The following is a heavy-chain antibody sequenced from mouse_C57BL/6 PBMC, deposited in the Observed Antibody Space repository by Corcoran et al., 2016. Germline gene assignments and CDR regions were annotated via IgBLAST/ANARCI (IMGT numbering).Heavy chain of an antibody. CDR3: ARFGHYWYFDV. J-gene: IGHJ1*03. V-gene: IGHV9-3*01. Sequence: QIQLVQSGPELKKPGETVKISCKASGYTFTTYGMSWVKQAPGKGLKWMGWINTYSGVPTYADDFKGRFAFSLETSANTAYLQINNLKNEDTATYFCARFGHYWYFDVWGTGTTVTVSS. CDR1: GYTFTTYG. CDR2: INTYSGVP.